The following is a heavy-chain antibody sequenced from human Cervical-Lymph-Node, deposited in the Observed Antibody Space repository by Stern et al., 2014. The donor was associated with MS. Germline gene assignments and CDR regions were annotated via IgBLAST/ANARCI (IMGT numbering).Heavy chain of an antibody. Sequence: VQLVESGAEVKKPGASVKVSCKASGYIFSSDDINWVRQASGQGLEWMAWINPDRCDPGYAQKFQGRVTLTRYTSINTAYMEMTSLTSDDTAIYYCTKAWESWGQGTLITVSS. J-gene: IGHJ5*02. D-gene: IGHD1-26*01. CDR1: GYIFSSDD. V-gene: IGHV1-8*01. CDR2: INPDRCDP. CDR3: TKAWES.